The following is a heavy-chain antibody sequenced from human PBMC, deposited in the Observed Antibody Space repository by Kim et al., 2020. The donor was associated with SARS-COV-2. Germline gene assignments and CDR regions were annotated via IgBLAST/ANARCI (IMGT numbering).Heavy chain of an antibody. D-gene: IGHD6-13*01. V-gene: IGHV4-61*01. CDR1: GGSVSSGSYY. J-gene: IGHJ4*02. CDR2: IYYSGST. Sequence: SETLSLTCTVSGGSVSSGSYYWSWIRQPPGKGLEWIGYIYYSGSTNYNPSLKSRVTISVDTSKNQFSLKLSSVTAADTAVDYWAGASWRYSWFDYCGQGT. CDR3: AGASWRYSWFDY.